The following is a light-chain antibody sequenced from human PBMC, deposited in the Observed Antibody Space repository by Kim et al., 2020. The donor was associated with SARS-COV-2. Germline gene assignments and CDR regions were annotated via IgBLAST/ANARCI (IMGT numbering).Light chain of an antibody. CDR1: SSNIGTNY. Sequence: ELTQPPSASGTPGQRVTISCSGSSSNIGTNYVYWYQQLPGTAPKLLIYRNNQRPSGVPDRFSGSKSGTSASLAISGIRSEDEADYYCAAWDDSLSGWVFGGGTQLTVL. V-gene: IGLV1-47*01. CDR2: RNN. J-gene: IGLJ3*02. CDR3: AAWDDSLSGWV.